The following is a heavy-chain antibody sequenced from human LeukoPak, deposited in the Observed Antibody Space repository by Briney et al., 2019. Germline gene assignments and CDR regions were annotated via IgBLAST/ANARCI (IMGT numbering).Heavy chain of an antibody. CDR2: IYYTGT. CDR1: GGPVTDYY. J-gene: IGHJ5*02. CDR3: ARAGSGYSSRKVWFDP. V-gene: IGHV4-59*02. D-gene: IGHD6-13*01. Sequence: SETLSLTCTVSGGPVTDYYWSWIRQSPGKGLEWMAYIYYTGTSYNPSLKSRVTISADTSKNQFSLKLSSVTAADTAVYYCARAGSGYSSRKVWFDPWGQGTLVTVSS.